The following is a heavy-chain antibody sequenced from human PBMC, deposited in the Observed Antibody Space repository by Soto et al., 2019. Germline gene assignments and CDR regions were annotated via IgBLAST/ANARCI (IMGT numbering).Heavy chain of an antibody. CDR3: AQVEVRTSGWFDP. J-gene: IGHJ5*02. V-gene: IGHV1-2*02. CDR1: GYTFTGYY. Sequence: ASVKVSCKASGYTFTGYYMHWVRQAPGQGLEWMGWINPNSGGTNYAQKFQGRVTMTRDTSISTAYMELSRLRSDDTAVYYCAQVEVRTSGWFDPWGQGTLVTVSS. D-gene: IGHD3-10*01. CDR2: INPNSGGT.